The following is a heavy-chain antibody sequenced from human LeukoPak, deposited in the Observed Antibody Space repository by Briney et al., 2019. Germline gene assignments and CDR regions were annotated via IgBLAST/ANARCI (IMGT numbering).Heavy chain of an antibody. D-gene: IGHD2-15*01. J-gene: IGHJ6*02. CDR1: GFRFSSYG. V-gene: IGHV3-30*18. Sequence: PGGSLRLSCAASGFRFSSYGMHWVRQAPGKGLEWVARISYDGSNKYDADSVKGRFTISRDNSKNTLYLQMNSLRAEDTAVYFCAKDRGYCSGGSCYGTMDVWGQGTAVTVSS. CDR3: AKDRGYCSGGSCYGTMDV. CDR2: ISYDGSNK.